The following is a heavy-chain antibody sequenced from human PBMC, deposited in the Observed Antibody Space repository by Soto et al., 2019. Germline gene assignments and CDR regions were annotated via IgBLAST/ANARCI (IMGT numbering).Heavy chain of an antibody. V-gene: IGHV1-2*04. D-gene: IGHD6-13*01. Sequence: ASVKVSCKASGYTFTGYYMHWVRQAPGQGLEWMGWINPNIGGTHYAQKFQAWVTMTRDTSISTAYMGLSRLRSDDTAWYYCARAAAGTYGYYGMDVWGQGTTVTVSS. J-gene: IGHJ6*02. CDR1: GYTFTGYY. CDR2: INPNIGGT. CDR3: ARAAAGTYGYYGMDV.